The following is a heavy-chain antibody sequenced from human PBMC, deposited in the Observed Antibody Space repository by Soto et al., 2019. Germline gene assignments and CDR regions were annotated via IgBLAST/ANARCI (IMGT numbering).Heavy chain of an antibody. CDR3: TSGGYSYGWGY. CDR2: INSDGSAS. CDR1: GFTFSSYW. J-gene: IGHJ4*02. V-gene: IGHV3-74*01. Sequence: EVQLVESGGGLGQPGGSLRLSCVGSGFTFSSYWMHWVGQVPGKRPVWVSRINSDGSASSYADFVKGRFTVSRDNAKNTLYLEMNSLSAEDTAVYYCTSGGYSYGWGYWGQGTLVTVSS. D-gene: IGHD5-18*01.